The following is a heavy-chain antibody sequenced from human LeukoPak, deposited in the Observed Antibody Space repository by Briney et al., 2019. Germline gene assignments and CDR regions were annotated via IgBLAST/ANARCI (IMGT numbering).Heavy chain of an antibody. Sequence: SETLSLTCTVSGGSISSSSYYWGWIRQPPGKGLEWIGYIYYSGSTNYNPSLKSRVTISVDTSKNQFSLKLSSVTAADTAVYYCARYVDYGDYESWFDPWGQGTLVTVSS. D-gene: IGHD4-17*01. V-gene: IGHV4-61*05. CDR3: ARYVDYGDYESWFDP. J-gene: IGHJ5*02. CDR2: IYYSGST. CDR1: GGSISSSSYY.